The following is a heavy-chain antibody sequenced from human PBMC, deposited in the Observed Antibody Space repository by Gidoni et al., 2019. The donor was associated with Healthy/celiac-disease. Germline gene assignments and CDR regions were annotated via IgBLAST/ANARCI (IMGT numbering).Heavy chain of an antibody. CDR1: GGTFSSYA. CDR3: ARANEKYGDYLDAFDI. J-gene: IGHJ3*02. CDR2: IIPIFGTA. V-gene: IGHV1-69*06. D-gene: IGHD4-17*01. Sequence: QLQLVQSGAGVKKPGSSVRVSCKASGGTFSSYAISWVRQAPGQGLEWMGGIIPIFGTANYAQTFQGRVTITADKSTSTAYMELSSLRSEDTAVYYCARANEKYGDYLDAFDIWGQGTMVTVSS.